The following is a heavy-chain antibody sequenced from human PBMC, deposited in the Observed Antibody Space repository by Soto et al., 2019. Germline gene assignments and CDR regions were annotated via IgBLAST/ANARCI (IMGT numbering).Heavy chain of an antibody. J-gene: IGHJ4*02. CDR1: GFTFSDFA. D-gene: IGHD6-19*01. V-gene: IGHV3-23*01. CDR2: ISGSGGTI. CDR3: AKLRGSGWYFHY. Sequence: EVQVLESGGGLVQPGGSLRLSCVAFGFTFSDFAMSWVRQAPGKGLEWVSSISGSGGTIYYADSVKGRFTISRDNSNNTLYLQMHSLRADDTAVYFCAKLRGSGWYFHYWGQGTLVAVSS.